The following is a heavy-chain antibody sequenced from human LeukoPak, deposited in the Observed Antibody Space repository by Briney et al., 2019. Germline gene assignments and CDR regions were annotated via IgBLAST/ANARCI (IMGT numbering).Heavy chain of an antibody. CDR3: ARSGSYWGPFDY. CDR1: GFTFSSYG. D-gene: IGHD1-26*01. V-gene: IGHV3-30*03. CDR2: ISYDGSNK. J-gene: IGHJ4*02. Sequence: GGSLRLSCAASGFTFSSYGMHWVRQAPGKGLEWVAVISYDGSNKYYADSVKGRFTISRDNSKNTLYLQMNSLRAEDTAVYYCARSGSYWGPFDYWGQGNLVTVSS.